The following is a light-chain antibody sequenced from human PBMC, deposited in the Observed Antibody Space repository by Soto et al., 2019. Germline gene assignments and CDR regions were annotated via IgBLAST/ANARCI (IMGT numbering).Light chain of an antibody. V-gene: IGKV2-28*01. Sequence: DIVMTQSPLLLSVTPGEPASISCRSSQRLLHSNGNNYLDWYLQKPGQSPQLMIFLGSNRASGVPERFSGSGSGTDFTLKISRVEAEDVGVYYCAQGLQTPYTFGQGTKLEIK. CDR3: AQGLQTPYT. CDR1: QRLLHSNGNNY. CDR2: LGS. J-gene: IGKJ2*01.